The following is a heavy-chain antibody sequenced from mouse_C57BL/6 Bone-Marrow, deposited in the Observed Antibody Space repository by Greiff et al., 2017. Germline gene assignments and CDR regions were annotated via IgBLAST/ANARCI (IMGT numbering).Heavy chain of an antibody. V-gene: IGHV14-4*01. J-gene: IGHJ2*01. Sequence: EVKLMESGAELVRPGASVKLSCTASGFNIKDDYMHWVKQRPEQGLEWIGWIDPENGDTEYASKFQGKATITADTSSNTAYLQLSSLTSEDTAVYYCTLITTVVEDYWGQGTTLTGSS. CDR3: TLITTVVEDY. CDR2: IDPENGDT. D-gene: IGHD1-1*01. CDR1: GFNIKDDY.